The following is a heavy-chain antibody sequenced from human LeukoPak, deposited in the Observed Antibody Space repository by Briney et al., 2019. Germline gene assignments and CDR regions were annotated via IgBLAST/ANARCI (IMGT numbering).Heavy chain of an antibody. V-gene: IGHV4-4*07. D-gene: IGHD6-13*01. CDR1: GGSISSYY. Sequence: SETLSLTCTVSGGSISSYYWSWIRQPAGKGLEWIGRIYSSGSTDYNPSLKSRVTMSVDTSKNQFSLKLSSVTAADTAVYYCARGGIAAAGKYYYYYYMDVWGKGTTVTVSS. J-gene: IGHJ6*03. CDR3: ARGGIAAAGKYYYYYYMDV. CDR2: IYSSGST.